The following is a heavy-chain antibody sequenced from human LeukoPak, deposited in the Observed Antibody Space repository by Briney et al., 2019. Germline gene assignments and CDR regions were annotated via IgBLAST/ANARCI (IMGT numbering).Heavy chain of an antibody. CDR2: IYTSGST. J-gene: IGHJ4*02. Sequence: PSETLSLTCTVSGGSISSGSYYWSWIRQPAGKGLEWIGRIYTSGSTNYNPSLKSRVTISVDTSKNQFSLKLSSVTAADTAVYYCARYRPTVGIDYWGQGTLVTVSS. V-gene: IGHV4-61*02. D-gene: IGHD4-23*01. CDR1: GGSISSGSYY. CDR3: ARYRPTVGIDY.